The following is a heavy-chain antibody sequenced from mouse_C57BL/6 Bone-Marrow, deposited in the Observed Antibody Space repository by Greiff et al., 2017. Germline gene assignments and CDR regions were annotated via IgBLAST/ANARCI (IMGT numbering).Heavy chain of an antibody. J-gene: IGHJ4*01. Sequence: DVHLVASGGGLVQPGESLKLSCESNEYEFPSHDMSWVRKTPEKRLELVAAINSDGGSTYYPDTMERRFIISRDNTKMTLYLQMSSLRSEDTALYYCARGGVKDAMDYWGQGTSVTVSS. CDR2: INSDGGST. CDR3: ARGGVKDAMDY. V-gene: IGHV5-2*01. D-gene: IGHD1-3*01. CDR1: EYEFPSHD.